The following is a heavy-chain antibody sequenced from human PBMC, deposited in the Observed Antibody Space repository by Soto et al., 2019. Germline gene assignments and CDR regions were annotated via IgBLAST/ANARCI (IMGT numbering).Heavy chain of an antibody. V-gene: IGHV4-39*01. D-gene: IGHD3-10*01. CDR3: ARLWKRYGSGSYQHANYYYYGMDV. CDR1: GGSISSSSYY. J-gene: IGHJ6*02. Sequence: PSETLSLTCTVSGGSISSSSYYWGWIRQPPGKGLEWIGSIYYSGSTYYNPSLKSRVTISVDTSNNQFSLKLSSVTAADTAVYYCARLWKRYGSGSYQHANYYYYGMDVWGQGTTVTVSS. CDR2: IYYSGST.